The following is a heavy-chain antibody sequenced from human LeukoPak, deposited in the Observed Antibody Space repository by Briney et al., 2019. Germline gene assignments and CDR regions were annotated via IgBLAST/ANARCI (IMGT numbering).Heavy chain of an antibody. Sequence: SETLSLTCAVYGGYFSGYYWNWIRPPPGKGLEWIGEINHSRSTNYNPSLKRRVTISVDTSKNYFSLKLISVTAADTAVYYCAIRSSRYYGSRIYRKYYFDYWDQGTLVTFSS. D-gene: IGHD3-10*01. J-gene: IGHJ4*02. V-gene: IGHV4-34*01. CDR1: GGYFSGYY. CDR2: INHSRST. CDR3: AIRSSRYYGSRIYRKYYFDY.